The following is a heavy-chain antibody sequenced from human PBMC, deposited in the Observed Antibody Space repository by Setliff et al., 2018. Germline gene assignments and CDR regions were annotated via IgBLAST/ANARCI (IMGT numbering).Heavy chain of an antibody. CDR1: GFMFGSYA. CDR2: ISYDGSHQ. V-gene: IGHV3-30*04. D-gene: IGHD3-10*01. Sequence: GESLRLSCAASGFMFGSYAMHWVRQSPGKGLEWVAVISYDGSHQYYADSVRGRFTISRDNSKSTLYLQMNSLRAEDTAIYYCAKDKDVRVDYFDYWGPGTLVTVSS. J-gene: IGHJ4*02. CDR3: AKDKDVRVDYFDY.